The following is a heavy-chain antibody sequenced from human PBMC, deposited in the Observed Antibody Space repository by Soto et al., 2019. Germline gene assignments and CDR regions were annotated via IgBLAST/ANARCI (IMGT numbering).Heavy chain of an antibody. Sequence: SETLSLTCTVSGGSISSSSYYWGWIRQPPGKGLEWIGSIYYSGSTYYNPSLKSRVTISVDTSKDQFSLKLSSVTAADTAVYYCARLDWAADYWGQGTLVTVS. CDR3: ARLDWAADY. V-gene: IGHV4-39*01. CDR2: IYYSGST. J-gene: IGHJ4*02. CDR1: GGSISSSSYY. D-gene: IGHD3-9*01.